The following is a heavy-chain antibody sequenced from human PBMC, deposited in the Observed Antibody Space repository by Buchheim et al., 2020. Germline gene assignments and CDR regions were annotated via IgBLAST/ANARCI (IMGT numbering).Heavy chain of an antibody. J-gene: IGHJ6*02. Sequence: EVQLVESGGGLVQPGGSLRLSCAASGFTFSSYWMHWVRQAPGKGLVWVSRINGDGSGTDYADSVKGRFTISRDNAQNTLHLQMNSLRAEDTAVYYCARANGDYYYGLDVWGQGTT. CDR3: ARANGDYYYGLDV. V-gene: IGHV3-74*01. CDR2: INGDGSGT. CDR1: GFTFSSYW. D-gene: IGHD4-17*01.